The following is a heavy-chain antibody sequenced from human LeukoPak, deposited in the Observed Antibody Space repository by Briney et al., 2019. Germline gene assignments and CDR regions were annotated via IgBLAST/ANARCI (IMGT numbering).Heavy chain of an antibody. D-gene: IGHD3-10*01. J-gene: IGHJ4*02. CDR1: GFTFDDYG. CDR3: ARRRVTFVRGVDITSYYFDY. V-gene: IGHV3-20*04. CDR2: INWNGGST. Sequence: GGSLRLSCAASGFTFDDYGMSWVRHAPGKGLEWVSGINWNGGSTGYANSVKGRFTISRDNAKNSLYLQMNSLRAGDTALYYCARRRVTFVRGVDITSYYFDYWGQGTLVTVSS.